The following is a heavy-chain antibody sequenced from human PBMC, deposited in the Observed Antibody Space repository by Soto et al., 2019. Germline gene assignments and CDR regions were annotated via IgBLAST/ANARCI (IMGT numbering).Heavy chain of an antibody. J-gene: IGHJ4*02. CDR1: GFTFSSYA. CDR2: ISDSGGST. Sequence: HPGGSLRLSCAASGFTFSSYAMSWVRQAPGKGQEWVSGISDSGGSTYYADSVKGRFTISRDNSKDTLYLQLNNLGAEDTAIYYCAKPGCGRDECCPYYFGSWGQGALVTVSS. CDR3: AKPGCGRDECCPYYFGS. V-gene: IGHV3-23*01. D-gene: IGHD2-21*01.